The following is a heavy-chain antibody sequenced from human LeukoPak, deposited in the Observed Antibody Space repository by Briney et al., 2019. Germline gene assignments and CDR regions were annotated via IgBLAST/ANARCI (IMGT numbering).Heavy chain of an antibody. V-gene: IGHV3-21*01. J-gene: IGHJ6*02. Sequence: GGSLRLSCAASGFTFSSYSMNWVRQAPGKVLEWVSSISGSNSYIYYADSVKGRFTISRDNAKNSLYLQMNSLRAEDTAVYYCARDADSSSWSMYYYYGMDVWGQGTTVTVSS. CDR3: ARDADSSSWSMYYYYGMDV. D-gene: IGHD6-13*01. CDR2: ISGSNSYI. CDR1: GFTFSSYS.